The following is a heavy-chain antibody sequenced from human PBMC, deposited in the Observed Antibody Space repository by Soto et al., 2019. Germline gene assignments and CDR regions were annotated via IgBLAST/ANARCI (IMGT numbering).Heavy chain of an antibody. Sequence: PSETLSLTCTVSGGSISSSSYYWGWIRQPPGKGLEWIGYIYHSGSTYYNPSLKSRVTISVDRSKNQFSLKLSSVTAADTAVYYCARANAYCGGDCYGMDVWGQGTTVT. V-gene: IGHV4-39*07. CDR2: IYHSGST. J-gene: IGHJ6*02. CDR1: GGSISSSSYY. CDR3: ARANAYCGGDCYGMDV. D-gene: IGHD2-21*01.